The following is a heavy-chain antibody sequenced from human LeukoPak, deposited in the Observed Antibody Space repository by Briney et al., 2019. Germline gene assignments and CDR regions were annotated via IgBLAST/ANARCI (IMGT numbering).Heavy chain of an antibody. CDR3: TTENSMIVVTLTDY. CDR1: GFTFSNAW. V-gene: IGHV3-15*01. Sequence: GGSLRLSCAASGFTFSNAWMSWVRQAPGKGLEWVGRIKSKTDGGTTDYAAPVKGRFTISRDDSKNTLYLQMNSLKTEDTAVYYCTTENSMIVVTLTDYWGQGTLVTVSS. J-gene: IGHJ4*02. D-gene: IGHD3-22*01. CDR2: IKSKTDGGTT.